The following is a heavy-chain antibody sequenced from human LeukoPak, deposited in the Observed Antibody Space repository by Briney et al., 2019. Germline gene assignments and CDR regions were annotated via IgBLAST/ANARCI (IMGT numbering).Heavy chain of an antibody. J-gene: IGHJ4*02. Sequence: GGSLRLSCAASGFTFSSYGMHWVRQAPGKGLEWVAVIWYDGSNKYYADSVKGRFTISRDNPKNTLYLQMNSLRAEDTAVYYCARDPTYGSGSYYDSPNDYWGQGTLVTVSS. CDR2: IWYDGSNK. V-gene: IGHV3-33*08. CDR1: GFTFSSYG. D-gene: IGHD3-10*01. CDR3: ARDPTYGSGSYYDSPNDY.